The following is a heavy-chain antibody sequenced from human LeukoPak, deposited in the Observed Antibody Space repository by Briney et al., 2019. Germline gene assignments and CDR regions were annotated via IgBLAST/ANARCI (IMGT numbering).Heavy chain of an antibody. CDR2: ISDSGGST. V-gene: IGHV3-23*01. CDR3: AKDTSIGRYCTNGVCSPFDY. Sequence: GRSLRLSCAASGFTVSSNYMSWVRQAPGKGLEWVSAISDSGGSTYDADSVKGRFTISRDNSKNTLYLQMNSLRAEDTAVYYCAKDTSIGRYCTNGVCSPFDYWGQGTLVTVFS. D-gene: IGHD2-8*01. J-gene: IGHJ4*02. CDR1: GFTVSSNY.